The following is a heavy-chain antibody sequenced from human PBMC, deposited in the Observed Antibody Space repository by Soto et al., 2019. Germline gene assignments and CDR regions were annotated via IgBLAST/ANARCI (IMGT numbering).Heavy chain of an antibody. D-gene: IGHD3-22*01. CDR1: GFTFSSYA. J-gene: IGHJ4*02. CDR3: GSIGYYDSSGYSLSDY. CDR2: ISYDGSNK. Sequence: GGSLRLSCAASGFTFSSYAMHWVRQAPGKGLEWVAVISYDGSNKYYADSVKGRFTISRDNSKNTLYLQMNSLRAEDTAVYYCGSIGYYDSSGYSLSDYWGQGTLVTVSS. V-gene: IGHV3-30-3*01.